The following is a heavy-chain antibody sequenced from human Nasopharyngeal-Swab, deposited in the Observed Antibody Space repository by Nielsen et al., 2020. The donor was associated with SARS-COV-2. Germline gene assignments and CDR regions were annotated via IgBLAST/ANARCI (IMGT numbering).Heavy chain of an antibody. Sequence: SVKVSCKASGGTFSSYAISWVRQAPGQGLEWMGGIIPILGIANYAQKFQGRVTITADKSTSTVYMELSSLRSEDTAVYYCASSDYVWGSYRYTGAYFDYWGQGTLVTVSS. CDR3: ASSDYVWGSYRYTGAYFDY. J-gene: IGHJ4*02. V-gene: IGHV1-69*10. CDR1: GGTFSSYA. CDR2: IIPILGIA. D-gene: IGHD3-16*02.